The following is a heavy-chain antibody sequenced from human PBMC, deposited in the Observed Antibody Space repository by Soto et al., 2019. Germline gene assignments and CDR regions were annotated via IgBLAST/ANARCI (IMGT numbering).Heavy chain of an antibody. Sequence: AGSMTLSCAAYGFTFSSYCMHWVRQAPGKGLEWVAVIWYDGSNKYYADSVKGRFTIPRDNSKNTLYLQINSLRAEDTAVCYCAREGILSAWGQGTGVHVSP. V-gene: IGHV3-33*01. J-gene: IGHJ5*02. CDR2: IWYDGSNK. D-gene: IGHD3-10*01. CDR3: AREGILSA. CDR1: GFTFSSYC.